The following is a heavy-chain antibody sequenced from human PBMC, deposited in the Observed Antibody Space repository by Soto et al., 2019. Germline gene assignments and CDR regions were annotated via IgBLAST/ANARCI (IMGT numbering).Heavy chain of an antibody. CDR2: ITINGNT. D-gene: IGHD1-7*01. Sequence: SETLSLTCAVSGYSIRSGYFWGWIRQPAGKGLEWIGRITINGNTQKNPSFKSRVTMSIHTSRNHFSLNLQSATAADTALYYCARETGENWTYEAHWGPGTLVTVSS. V-gene: IGHV4-38-2*02. CDR1: GYSIRSGYF. CDR3: ARETGENWTYEAH. J-gene: IGHJ1*01.